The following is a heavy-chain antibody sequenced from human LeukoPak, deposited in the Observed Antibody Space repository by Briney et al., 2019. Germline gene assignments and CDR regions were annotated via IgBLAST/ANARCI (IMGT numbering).Heavy chain of an antibody. V-gene: IGHV4-59*13. Sequence: SETLSLTRTLSGDSLCIFYWSCIRDPPGRGVEWLGCTYYSGSTNYNPYIKSRVTISVDTSKNQFSLKLSSVTAAATAVYYCARDVVGGGNFAYWGQGILVTVSS. D-gene: IGHD1-26*01. CDR1: GDSLCIFY. J-gene: IGHJ4*02. CDR3: ARDVVGGGNFAY. CDR2: TYYSGST.